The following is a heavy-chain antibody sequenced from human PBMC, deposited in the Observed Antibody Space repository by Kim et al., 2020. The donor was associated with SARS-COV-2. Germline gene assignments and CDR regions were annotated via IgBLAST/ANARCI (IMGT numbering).Heavy chain of an antibody. J-gene: IGHJ3*02. D-gene: IGHD3-22*01. Sequence: NDAKKYQERVTMTRDMSTSTAYMELSSLRSEDTAVYYCVVDSSGYYDAFDIWGQGTMVTVSS. V-gene: IGHV1-58*01. CDR3: VVDSSGYYDAFDI.